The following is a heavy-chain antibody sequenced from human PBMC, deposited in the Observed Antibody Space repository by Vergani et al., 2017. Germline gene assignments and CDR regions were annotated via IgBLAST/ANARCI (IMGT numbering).Heavy chain of an antibody. D-gene: IGHD1-14*01. Sequence: QVQLQQWGAGLLKPSETLSLTCAVYGYSISSDYYWSWIRQPPGKGLEWIGYIYYSGSTYYNPSLKSRVTISVDTSKNQFSLKLSSVTAADTAVYYCARGSSRSGPCDYWGQGTLVTVSS. CDR1: GYSISSDYY. V-gene: IGHV4-30-4*08. CDR2: IYYSGST. J-gene: IGHJ4*02. CDR3: ARGSSRSGPCDY.